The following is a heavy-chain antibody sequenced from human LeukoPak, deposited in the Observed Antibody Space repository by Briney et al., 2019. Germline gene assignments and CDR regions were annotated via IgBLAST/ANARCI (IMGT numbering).Heavy chain of an antibody. V-gene: IGHV3-48*03. J-gene: IGHJ6*02. CDR1: GFSFTSYE. CDR3: ARDSPSTYDDILTGYLFDYYYYGMDV. D-gene: IGHD3-9*01. Sequence: GGSLRLSCAASGFSFTSYEMNWVRQAPGKGLEWVSHISSDGRVGRYVDSVRGRFTMSRDNAKNLLFLQMNGLRVEDTAVYYCARDSPSTYDDILTGYLFDYYYYGMDVWGQGTTVTVSS. CDR2: ISSDGRVG.